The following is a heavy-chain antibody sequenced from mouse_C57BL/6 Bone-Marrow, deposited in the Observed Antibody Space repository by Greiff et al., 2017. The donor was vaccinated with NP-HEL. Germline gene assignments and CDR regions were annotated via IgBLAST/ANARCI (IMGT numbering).Heavy chain of an antibody. D-gene: IGHD1-1*01. CDR3: ARAFYYYGSSYGYWYFDV. CDR2: IYPGDGDT. CDR1: GYAFSSSW. J-gene: IGHJ1*03. Sequence: QVQLQQSGPELVKPGASVKISCKASGYAFSSSWMNWVKQRPGTGLEWIGRIYPGDGDTNYNGKFKGKATLTADKSSSTAYMQLSSLTSEDSAVYFCARAFYYYGSSYGYWYFDVGGTGTTVTVSS. V-gene: IGHV1-82*01.